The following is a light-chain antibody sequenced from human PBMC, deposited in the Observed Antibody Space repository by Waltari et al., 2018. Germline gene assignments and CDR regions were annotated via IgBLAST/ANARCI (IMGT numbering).Light chain of an antibody. CDR3: QQYDNWPLT. Sequence: ETVLTQSPATLFVSPGERPTLSCRASQSISSSYFAWYQQKPGQAPRLLLSGISTKATGIPARFSGSGSGTEFTLTISSLQSEDFAVYYCQQYDNWPLTFGGGTKVEIK. CDR2: GIS. J-gene: IGKJ4*01. CDR1: QSISSSY. V-gene: IGKV3-15*01.